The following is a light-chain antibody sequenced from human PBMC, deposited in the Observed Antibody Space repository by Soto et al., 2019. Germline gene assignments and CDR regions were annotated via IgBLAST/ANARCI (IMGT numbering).Light chain of an antibody. J-gene: IGKJ1*01. CDR2: GAS. V-gene: IGKV3-20*01. Sequence: EIVLTQSPDTLSFSPGERATLSWRASQSVSSSYLAWYQQKPGQAPRLLIYGASSRATGIPDRFSGSGSGTDFTLTISRLEPEDFAVYYCQQYGSSSWTFGQGTKVDIK. CDR3: QQYGSSSWT. CDR1: QSVSSSY.